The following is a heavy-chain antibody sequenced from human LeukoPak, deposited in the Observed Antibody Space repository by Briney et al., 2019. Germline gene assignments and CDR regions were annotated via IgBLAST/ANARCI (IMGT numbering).Heavy chain of an antibody. CDR2: ISSSSSYI. J-gene: IGHJ3*02. CDR1: GFTFSSYY. CDR3: ARDLQTIHAFDI. Sequence: GGSLRLSCAASGFTFSSYYMHWVRQAPGKGLEWVSSISSSSSYIYYADSVKGRFTISRDNSKNTLYLQMNSLRAEDTAVYYCARDLQTIHAFDIWGQGTMVTVSS. D-gene: IGHD1/OR15-1a*01. V-gene: IGHV3-21*04.